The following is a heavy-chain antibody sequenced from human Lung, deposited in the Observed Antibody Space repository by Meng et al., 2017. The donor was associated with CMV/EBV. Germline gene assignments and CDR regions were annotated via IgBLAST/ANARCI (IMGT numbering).Heavy chain of an antibody. CDR1: GYSFTSYW. Sequence: SXXFSGYSFTSYWIAWVRQMPGKGLEWMGIIYPGDSDTTYSPSFQGQVTISADNSISTTYLQWSSLRASDTAMYYCARQYDTRTWDNWFDPWGQGXLVTVSS. CDR3: ARQYDTRTWDNWFDP. D-gene: IGHD3-22*01. J-gene: IGHJ5*02. V-gene: IGHV5-51*01. CDR2: IYPGDSDT.